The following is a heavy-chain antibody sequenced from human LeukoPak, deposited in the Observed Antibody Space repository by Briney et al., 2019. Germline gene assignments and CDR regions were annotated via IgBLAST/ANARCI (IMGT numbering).Heavy chain of an antibody. J-gene: IGHJ5*02. D-gene: IGHD3-10*01. Sequence: SETLSLTCTVSGGSISSSSYYWSWIRQPPGKGLEWIGEINHSGSTNYNPSLKSRVTISVDTSKNQFSLKLSSVTAADTAVYYCARVRGVIIPWGQGTLVTVSS. V-gene: IGHV4-39*07. CDR3: ARVRGVIIP. CDR2: INHSGST. CDR1: GGSISSSSYY.